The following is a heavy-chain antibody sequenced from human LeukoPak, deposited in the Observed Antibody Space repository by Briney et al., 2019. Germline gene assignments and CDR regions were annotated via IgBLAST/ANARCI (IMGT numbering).Heavy chain of an antibody. Sequence: PSETLSLTCAVYGGSFSGYYWSWIRQPPGKGLEWIGYIHYSGSTNYNPSLKSRVTISVDTSKNQFSLKLSSVTAADTAVYYCARYLKGPVMVVYYFDYWGQGTLVTVSS. CDR3: ARYLKGPVMVVYYFDY. J-gene: IGHJ4*02. CDR1: GGSFSGYY. CDR2: IHYSGST. V-gene: IGHV4-59*01. D-gene: IGHD5-18*01.